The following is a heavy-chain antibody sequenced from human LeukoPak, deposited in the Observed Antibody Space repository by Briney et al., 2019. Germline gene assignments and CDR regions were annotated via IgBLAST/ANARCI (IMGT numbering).Heavy chain of an antibody. J-gene: IGHJ3*02. D-gene: IGHD1-26*01. CDR1: GGSISSSSYY. V-gene: IGHV4-39*01. CDR3: ARHLTRYIVGATTDAFDI. CDR2: IYYSGST. Sequence: SESLSLTCTVSGGSISSSSYYWGWIRQPPGKGLEWIGSIYYSGSTYYNPSLKSRVTISVDTPKNQFSLKLSSVTAADTAVYYCARHLTRYIVGATTDAFDIWGQGTMVTVSS.